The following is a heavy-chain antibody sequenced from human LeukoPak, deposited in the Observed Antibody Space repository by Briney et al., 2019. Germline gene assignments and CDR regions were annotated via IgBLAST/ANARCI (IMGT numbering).Heavy chain of an antibody. D-gene: IGHD6-13*01. Sequence: GGTMGLSCAASGLTFSSYGMNWVRQAPGKGLEWVAVISYDGSNKYYADSVKGRFTISRDNSKNTLYLQMNSLRAEDTAVYYCAKGPFPIAAAATTPFDYWGQGTLVTVSS. J-gene: IGHJ4*02. V-gene: IGHV3-30*18. CDR2: ISYDGSNK. CDR3: AKGPFPIAAAATTPFDY. CDR1: GLTFSSYG.